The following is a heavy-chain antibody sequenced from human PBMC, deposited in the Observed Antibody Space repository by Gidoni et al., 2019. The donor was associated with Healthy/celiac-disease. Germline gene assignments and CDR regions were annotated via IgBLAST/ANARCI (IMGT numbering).Heavy chain of an antibody. D-gene: IGHD3-9*01. CDR1: GGSISSSSYY. V-gene: IGHV4-39*01. CDR2: IYYSGST. Sequence: QLQLQESGPGLVKPSETLSLTCTVSGGSISSSSYYWGWIRQPPGKGLEWIGSIYYSGSTYYNPSLKSRVTISVDTSKNQFSLKLSSVTAADTAVYYCARQDYDILTGYGYYMDVWGKGTTVTVSS. CDR3: ARQDYDILTGYGYYMDV. J-gene: IGHJ6*03.